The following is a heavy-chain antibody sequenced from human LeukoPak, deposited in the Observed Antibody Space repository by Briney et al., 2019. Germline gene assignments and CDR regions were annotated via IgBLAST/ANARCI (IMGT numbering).Heavy chain of an antibody. J-gene: IGHJ6*02. CDR3: AKDRQTTVILRGGMDV. Sequence: PGGSLRLSCAASGFTFDDYAMRWVRQAPGKGLEWVSGISWNSGSIGYADSVKGRFTISRDNAKNSLYLQMNSLRAEDTALYYCAKDRQTTVILRGGMDVWGQGTTVTVSS. D-gene: IGHD4-17*01. CDR2: ISWNSGSI. V-gene: IGHV3-9*01. CDR1: GFTFDDYA.